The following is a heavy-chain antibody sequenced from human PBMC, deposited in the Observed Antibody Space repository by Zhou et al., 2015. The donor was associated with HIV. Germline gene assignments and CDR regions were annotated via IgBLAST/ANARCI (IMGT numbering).Heavy chain of an antibody. D-gene: IGHD2-15*01. CDR2: ITPLFDIE. J-gene: IGHJ6*02. CDR3: ARTIVVVVAATGSTDYYAMDV. CDR1: GGTLSGSD. V-gene: IGHV1-69*01. Sequence: QVQLVQSGSEVKKPGSSVKVSCKASGGTLSGSDISWVRQAPGQGLEWMGGITPLFDIEEYAEKFRGRLTITVDESTGAAYMDLRSLRYEDAAVYYCARTIVVVVAATGSTDYYAMDVWGQGTTVTVSS.